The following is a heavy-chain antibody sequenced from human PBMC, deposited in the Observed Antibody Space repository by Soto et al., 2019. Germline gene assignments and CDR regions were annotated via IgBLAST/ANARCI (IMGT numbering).Heavy chain of an antibody. CDR2: LNPSGGST. J-gene: IGHJ4*02. V-gene: IGHV1-46*01. CDR3: ARDLRYFDY. Sequence: ASVKVSCKASGYTFTSYYLHWVRQAPGQVLELMGILNPSGGSTSYAQKFQGRVTMTRDTSTSTVYIELSSLRSEDTAVYYCARDLRYFDYWGQGTLVTVSS. CDR1: GYTFTSYY.